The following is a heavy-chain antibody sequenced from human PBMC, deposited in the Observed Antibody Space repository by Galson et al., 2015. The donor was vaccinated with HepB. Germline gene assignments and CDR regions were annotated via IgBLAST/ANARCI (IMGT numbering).Heavy chain of an antibody. D-gene: IGHD1-26*01. J-gene: IGHJ4*02. CDR3: ARASGSYYSFDY. CDR2: INPSGGTT. V-gene: IGHV1-46*03. CDR1: GYTFTSYY. Sequence: SVKVSCKASGYTFTSYYMHWVRQAPGQGLEWMGIINPSGGTTSYAQKFQSRVTMTRDTSTSTVYRELSSLRSEDTAVYYCARASGSYYSFDYWGQGTLVTVSS.